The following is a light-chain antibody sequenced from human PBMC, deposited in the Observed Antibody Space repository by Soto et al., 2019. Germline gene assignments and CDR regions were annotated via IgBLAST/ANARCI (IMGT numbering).Light chain of an antibody. J-gene: IGLJ1*01. V-gene: IGLV2-14*01. CDR3: SSYTSSSTYV. CDR1: SSDVGSYDY. Sequence: QSVLIQPPSVSGSPGQSVTISCTGTSSDVGSYDYVSWYQQHPGTVPKLMIYDVSNRPSGVSNRFSGSKSGNTASLTISGLQAEDEADYYCSSYTSSSTYVFGTGTKVTVL. CDR2: DVS.